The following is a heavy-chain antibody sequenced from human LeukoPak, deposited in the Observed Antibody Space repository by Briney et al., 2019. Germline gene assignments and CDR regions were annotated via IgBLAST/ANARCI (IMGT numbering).Heavy chain of an antibody. D-gene: IGHD1-26*01. Sequence: GGSLRLSCAVTGFTFDTYWMSWVRQVPGKGLEWVANINQDGSAKYYVDSVKDRFTISRDNAKNSLYLQMNSLRAEDTGVYYCAREGVPGATAHHYDYWGQGSLVTVSS. CDR3: AREGVPGATAHHYDY. V-gene: IGHV3-7*01. J-gene: IGHJ4*02. CDR1: GFTFDTYW. CDR2: INQDGSAK.